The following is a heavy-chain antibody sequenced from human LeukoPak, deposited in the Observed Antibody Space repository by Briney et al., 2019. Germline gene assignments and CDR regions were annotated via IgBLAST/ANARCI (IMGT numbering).Heavy chain of an antibody. CDR1: GFTFSSYW. CDR3: ARTVPGYFFDS. J-gene: IGHJ4*02. D-gene: IGHD3-10*01. Sequence: GWSLRLSCASPGFTFSSYWMHWVRQAPGMGLVGVSRINTDGSSTTYADSVKGRFTISRDSAKNTLYLQMNSLRAEDTAVYYCARTVPGYFFDSWGQGTLVTVSS. CDR2: INTDGSST. V-gene: IGHV3-74*01.